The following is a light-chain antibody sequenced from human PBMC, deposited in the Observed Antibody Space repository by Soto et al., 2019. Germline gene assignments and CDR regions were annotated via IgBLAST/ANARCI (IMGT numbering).Light chain of an antibody. Sequence: QSVLTQSPSASASLGASVKLTRTLSSGHSNYAIAWHQQQPEKGPRFLMKLNSDGSHSKGDGIPDRFSGSSSGAARYLIIATVRSVDEAGYHCQTGVAGILIFGGGTELTVL. CDR3: QTGVAGILI. CDR2: LNSDGSH. J-gene: IGLJ2*01. CDR1: SGHSNYA. V-gene: IGLV4-69*01.